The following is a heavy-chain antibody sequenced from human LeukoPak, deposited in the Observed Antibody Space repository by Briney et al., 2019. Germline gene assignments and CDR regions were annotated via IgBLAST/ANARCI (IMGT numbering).Heavy chain of an antibody. CDR1: GGSISSYY. J-gene: IGHJ6*02. CDR2: IYYSGST. CDR3: ARFDVDTAMGTYYYYGMDV. D-gene: IGHD5-18*01. Sequence: PSETLSLTCAVSGGSISSYYWSWIRQPPGKGLEWIGYIYYSGSTNYNPSLKSRVTISVDTSKNQFSLKLSSVTAADTAVYYRARFDVDTAMGTYYYYGMDVWGQGTTVTVSS. V-gene: IGHV4-59*01.